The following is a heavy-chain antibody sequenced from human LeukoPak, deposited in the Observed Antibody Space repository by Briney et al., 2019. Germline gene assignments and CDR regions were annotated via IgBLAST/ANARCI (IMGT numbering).Heavy chain of an antibody. CDR3: ARDGMGRGIADYFDY. CDR1: EFRVSNDC. J-gene: IGHJ4*02. D-gene: IGHD6-13*01. Sequence: GGSLRLYCRASEFRVSNDCMHRCRQAPGKGLEWVAVIWYDRTNKYYTDSVKGRFTISRDNSKNTLYLQMNSLRAEDTAVYYCARDGMGRGIADYFDYWGQGTLVTVSS. CDR2: IWYDRTNK. V-gene: IGHV3-33*01.